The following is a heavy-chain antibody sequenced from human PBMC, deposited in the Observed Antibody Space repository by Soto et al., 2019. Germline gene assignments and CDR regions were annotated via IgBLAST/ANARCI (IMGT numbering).Heavy chain of an antibody. CDR3: ARVCIGGGGSCSHRGLGAFDI. CDR2: INPNSGGT. CDR1: GYTFTGYY. D-gene: IGHD2-15*01. J-gene: IGHJ3*02. Sequence: ASVKVSCKASGYTFTGYYMHWVRQAPGRGLEWMGWINPNSGGTNYAQKFQGRVTMTRDTSISTAYMELSRLRSDDTAVYYCARVCIGGGGSCSHRGLGAFDIWGQGTMVTVSS. V-gene: IGHV1-2*02.